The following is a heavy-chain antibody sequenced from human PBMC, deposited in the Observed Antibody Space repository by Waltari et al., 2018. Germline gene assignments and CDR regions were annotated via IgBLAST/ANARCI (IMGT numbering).Heavy chain of an antibody. CDR3: AKSSGDDQVPRPHDY. Sequence: EAQLLESGGGLAQPGGSVSLACGASGCTFVNYGLDGVRKAPGKGLEGVSGIGGSGGRTYYVDSVRGRFTISRDNSRNTLYLQMNSLRAEDTAVYYCAKSSGDDQVPRPHDYWGQGTLVTVSS. D-gene: IGHD2-2*01. V-gene: IGHV3-23*01. CDR2: IGGSGGRT. CDR1: GCTFVNYG. J-gene: IGHJ4*02.